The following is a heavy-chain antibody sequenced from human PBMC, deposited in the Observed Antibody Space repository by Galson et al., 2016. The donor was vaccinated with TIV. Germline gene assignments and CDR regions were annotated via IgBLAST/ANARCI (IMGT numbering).Heavy chain of an antibody. CDR2: INWNGEWT. CDR1: GFIFDEHA. V-gene: IGHV3-20*04. J-gene: IGHJ4*02. CDR3: ARGSPVRCSNFSCYLAH. Sequence: SLRLSCAASGFIFDEHAMSWVRQVPGKGLEWVAGINWNGEWTLYADSVKGRFTISRDSARRSVYLQMDSLSVEDTAVDYCARGSPVRCSNFSCYLAHWGQGTLVTVSS. D-gene: IGHD2-2*01.